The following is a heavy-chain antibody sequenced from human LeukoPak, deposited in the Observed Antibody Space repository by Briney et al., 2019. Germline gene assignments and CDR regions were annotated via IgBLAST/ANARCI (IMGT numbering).Heavy chain of an antibody. J-gene: IGHJ4*02. Sequence: PGGSLRLSCAASGFTFSSYWMHWVRQAPGKGLVWVSRINSDGSSTSYADSVKGRFTISRDNAKNTPYLQMNSLRAEDTAVYYCARGDSSGYYPIDYWGQGSLVTVSS. V-gene: IGHV3-74*01. CDR3: ARGDSSGYYPIDY. CDR2: INSDGSST. CDR1: GFTFSSYW. D-gene: IGHD3-22*01.